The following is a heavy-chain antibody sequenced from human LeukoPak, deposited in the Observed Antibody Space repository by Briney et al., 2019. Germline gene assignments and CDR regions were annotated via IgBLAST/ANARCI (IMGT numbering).Heavy chain of an antibody. Sequence: ASVKVSCKASGNTFSSYYMYWVRQAPGQGLGWMGVINPSGSSTAYAQNYAQKFQGRVIMTTDTSTSTIYMELSSLRSEDTAVYYCATEDYSSGWPYLFDYWGQGTLVTVSS. CDR1: GNTFSSYY. V-gene: IGHV1-46*01. D-gene: IGHD6-19*01. CDR2: INPSGSST. CDR3: ATEDYSSGWPYLFDY. J-gene: IGHJ4*02.